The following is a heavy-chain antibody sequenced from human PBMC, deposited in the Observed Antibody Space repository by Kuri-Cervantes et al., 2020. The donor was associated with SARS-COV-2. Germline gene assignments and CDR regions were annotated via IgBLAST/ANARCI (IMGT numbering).Heavy chain of an antibody. D-gene: IGHD5-18*01. CDR1: GGSFSGYY. CDR2: INHSGST. Sequence: SQTLSLTCAVHGGSFSGYYWSWIRQPPGKGLEWIGEINHSGSTNYNPSLKSRVTISVDTSKNQFSLKLSSVTAADTAAYYCARGAFRIRIQLWDGFDYWGQGTLVTVSS. J-gene: IGHJ4*02. CDR3: ARGAFRIRIQLWDGFDY. V-gene: IGHV4-34*01.